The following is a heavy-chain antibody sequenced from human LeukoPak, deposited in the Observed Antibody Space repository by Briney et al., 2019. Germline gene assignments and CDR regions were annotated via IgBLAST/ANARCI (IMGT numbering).Heavy chain of an antibody. Sequence: SETLSLTCTVSGGSICSYYWSWIRQPPGKGLEWIGYIYTSGSTNYNPSLKSRVTISVDTSKNQFSLKLSSVTAADTAVYYCARRRNWFDPWGQGTLVTVSS. J-gene: IGHJ5*02. CDR2: IYTSGST. CDR3: ARRRNWFDP. CDR1: GGSICSYY. V-gene: IGHV4-4*09.